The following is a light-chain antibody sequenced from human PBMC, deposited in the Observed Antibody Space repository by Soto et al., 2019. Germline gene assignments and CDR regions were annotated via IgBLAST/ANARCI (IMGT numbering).Light chain of an antibody. CDR1: SSNIGAGYD. Sequence: QSVLTQPPSVSGAPGQRVTISCTGSSSNIGAGYDVHWYQQLPGTAPKLLIYDNTHRPSGVPDRFSVSKSGTSASLAITGLQAEDEADYYCQSYDRSLSGSRVFGTGTKVTVL. CDR3: QSYDRSLSGSRV. CDR2: DNT. J-gene: IGLJ1*01. V-gene: IGLV1-40*01.